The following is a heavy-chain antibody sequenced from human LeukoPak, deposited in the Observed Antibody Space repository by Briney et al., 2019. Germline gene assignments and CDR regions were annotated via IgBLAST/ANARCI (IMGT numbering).Heavy chain of an antibody. CDR3: ARPMRRGKYFDAFDI. D-gene: IGHD1-26*01. V-gene: IGHV1-69*13. J-gene: IGHJ3*02. Sequence: GASVKVSCKASGGTFSSYAISWVRQAPGQGLEWMGGIIPIFGTANYAQKFQGRVTITADESTSTAYMELSSLRSEDTAVYYCARPMRRGKYFDAFDIRGQGTKVIVSS. CDR2: IIPIFGTA. CDR1: GGTFSSYA.